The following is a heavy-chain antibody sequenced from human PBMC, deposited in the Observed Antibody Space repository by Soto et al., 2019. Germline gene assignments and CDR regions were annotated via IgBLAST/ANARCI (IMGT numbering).Heavy chain of an antibody. CDR1: GYSFTSYW. CDR2: IDPSDSYT. CDR3: ARSAVAGTRYNWFDP. V-gene: IGHV5-10-1*01. J-gene: IGHJ5*02. Sequence: PGESLKISCKGSGYSFTSYWISWVRQMPGKGLEWMGRIDPSDSYTNYSPSFQGHVTISADKSISTAYLQWSSLKASDTAMYYCARSAVAGTRYNWFDPWGQGTLVTVSS. D-gene: IGHD6-19*01.